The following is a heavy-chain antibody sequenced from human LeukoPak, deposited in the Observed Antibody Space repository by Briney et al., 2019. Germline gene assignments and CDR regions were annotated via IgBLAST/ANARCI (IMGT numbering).Heavy chain of an antibody. J-gene: IGHJ4*02. CDR3: AKDRMVRGVLSYFDY. Sequence: GGSLRLSCAASGFTFSSYGMHWVRQAPGKGLEWVAFIRYDGSNKYYADSVKGRFTISRDNSKNTLYLQMNSLRAEDTAVYYCAKDRMVRGVLSYFDYWGQGTLVTVSS. CDR2: IRYDGSNK. V-gene: IGHV3-30*02. CDR1: GFTFSSYG. D-gene: IGHD3-10*01.